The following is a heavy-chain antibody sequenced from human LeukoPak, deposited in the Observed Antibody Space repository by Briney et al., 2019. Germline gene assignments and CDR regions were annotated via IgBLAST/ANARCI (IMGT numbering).Heavy chain of an antibody. Sequence: SETLSLTCAVYGGSFSGYYWSWIRQPPGKGLEWIGEINHSGSTNYNPSLKSRVTISVDTSKNQFSLKLSSVTAADTAVYYCAKSWRPRRWPDSFDPWGQGTLVTVSS. D-gene: IGHD5-24*01. CDR1: GGSFSGYY. CDR2: INHSGST. V-gene: IGHV4-34*01. CDR3: AKSWRPRRWPDSFDP. J-gene: IGHJ5*02.